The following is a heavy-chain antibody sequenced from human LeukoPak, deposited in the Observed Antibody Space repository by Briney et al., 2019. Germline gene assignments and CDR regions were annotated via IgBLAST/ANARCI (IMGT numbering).Heavy chain of an antibody. CDR1: GYGFTSYW. V-gene: IGHV5-51*01. Sequence: GESLKISCKGSGYGFTSYWIGWVRQMPGKGLEWMGIIYPDDSDTRYSPSFQGQVTISADKSISTAYLQWNSLEASDSAIYYCARRGDSDFRIDWGQGTLVTVSS. CDR3: ARRGDSDFRID. J-gene: IGHJ4*02. CDR2: IYPDDSDT. D-gene: IGHD2-21*02.